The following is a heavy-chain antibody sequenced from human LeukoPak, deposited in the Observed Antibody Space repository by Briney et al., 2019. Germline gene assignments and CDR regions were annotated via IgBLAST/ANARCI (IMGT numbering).Heavy chain of an antibody. Sequence: GGSLRLSCAASGFTFSSYAMHWVRQAPGKGLEWVAVISDDGSNKYYADSVKGRFTISRDNSKNTLYLQMNSLRAEDTAVYYCARDPTVSYYYDSSGYYPAYWGQGTLVTVSS. D-gene: IGHD3-22*01. CDR2: ISDDGSNK. J-gene: IGHJ4*02. V-gene: IGHV3-30-3*01. CDR1: GFTFSSYA. CDR3: ARDPTVSYYYDSSGYYPAY.